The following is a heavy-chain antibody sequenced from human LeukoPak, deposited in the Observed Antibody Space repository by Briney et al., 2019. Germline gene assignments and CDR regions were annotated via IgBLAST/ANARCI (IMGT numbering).Heavy chain of an antibody. CDR3: ARKADFYYSFGMDV. CDR1: GYTFSSYD. CDR2: LNPSSGNT. D-gene: IGHD2-15*01. J-gene: IGHJ6*02. Sequence: ASVTVSCKASGYTFSSYDITWVRQAAGQGLEWMGWLNPSSGNTGYAQKFQDRVTMTRNTSISTAYLELSSLRSEDTAVYYCARKADFYYSFGMDVWGQGTTVTVSS. V-gene: IGHV1-8*01.